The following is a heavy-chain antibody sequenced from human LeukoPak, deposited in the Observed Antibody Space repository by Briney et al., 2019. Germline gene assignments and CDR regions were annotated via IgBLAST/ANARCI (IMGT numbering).Heavy chain of an antibody. CDR1: GFTFSNYA. CDR2: ISSNGGST. V-gene: IGHV3-64*01. CDR3: ARGAFVVVTAIPAEYFYH. D-gene: IGHD2-21*02. Sequence: GGSLRLSCAASGFTFSNYAMHWVRQAPGKGLEYVSAISSNGGSTYYANSVKGRFTISRDNSKNTLFLQMDSLRAEDMAVYYCARGAFVVVTAIPAEYFYHWGQGTLVTVSS. J-gene: IGHJ1*01.